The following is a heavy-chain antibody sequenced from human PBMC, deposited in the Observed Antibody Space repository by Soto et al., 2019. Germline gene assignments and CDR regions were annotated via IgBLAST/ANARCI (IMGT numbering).Heavy chain of an antibody. CDR3: SRGGPQIDY. Sequence: QVQLVQSGAEVKKPGASVKVSCKASGYTFTNFGISWGRQAPGHGLEWMGWISDYNGNTNYAQNCQGRVTMTTDTSTSTAYRELRRLRSDDTAVYYCSRGGPQIDYWGQGTLVTVSS. V-gene: IGHV1-18*01. D-gene: IGHD3-16*01. J-gene: IGHJ4*02. CDR2: ISDYNGNT. CDR1: GYTFTNFG.